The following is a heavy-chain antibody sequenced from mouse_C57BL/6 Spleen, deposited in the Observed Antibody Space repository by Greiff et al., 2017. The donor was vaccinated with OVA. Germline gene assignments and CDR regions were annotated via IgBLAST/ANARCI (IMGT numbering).Heavy chain of an antibody. Sequence: VQLQQSGAELVRPGASVTLSCKASGYTFTDYEMHWVKQTPVHGLEWIGAIDPETGGTDYNQKFKGKAILTADKSSSTAYMELRSLTSEDSAVYYCTRNYGSSYGYFDVWGTGTTVTVSS. V-gene: IGHV1-15*01. CDR2: IDPETGGT. CDR3: TRNYGSSYGYFDV. J-gene: IGHJ1*03. D-gene: IGHD1-1*01. CDR1: GYTFTDYE.